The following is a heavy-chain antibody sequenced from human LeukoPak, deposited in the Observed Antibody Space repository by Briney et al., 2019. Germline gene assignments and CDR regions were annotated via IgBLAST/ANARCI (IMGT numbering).Heavy chain of an antibody. Sequence: RGCLRPACAVSGFTFISDWMHWVRQAPRKGLVWVTGIRVDGRDIWYADSVKGRFTISRDNAKNTLYLQMNSVRVEDTAVYFCTREVNAFDIWGQRTTVTVSS. CDR3: TREVNAFDI. CDR2: IRVDGRDI. CDR1: GFTFISDW. V-gene: IGHV3-74*01. J-gene: IGHJ3*02.